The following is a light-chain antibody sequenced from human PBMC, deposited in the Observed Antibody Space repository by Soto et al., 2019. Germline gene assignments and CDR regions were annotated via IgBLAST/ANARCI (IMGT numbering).Light chain of an antibody. CDR1: QSVSSN. V-gene: IGKV3-15*01. CDR3: QQYNKWPHT. J-gene: IGKJ4*01. Sequence: VMTQSPHSLSGSQEERATLSCRASQSVSSNLAWYQQKPGQAPRLLFYAASTWATGIPARCGGSGSGSEFTITFCSLESGDFAVYFCQQYNKWPHTFSGGTKVDIK. CDR2: AAS.